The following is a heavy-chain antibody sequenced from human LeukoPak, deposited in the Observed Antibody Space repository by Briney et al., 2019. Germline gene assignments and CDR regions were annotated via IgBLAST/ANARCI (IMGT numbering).Heavy chain of an antibody. J-gene: IGHJ5*02. CDR2: IYYSGDT. CDR3: VRAQSGIPADP. V-gene: IGHV4-59*01. Sequence: SETLSLTCTVSDGAIAGYSWSWIRQPPGKGLEWIGYIYYSGDTNYDPSLQSRVTVSVDTSKNQFSLKLTSVTAADTAVYYCVRAQSGIPADPWGQGTLVTVSS. D-gene: IGHD6-25*01. CDR1: DGAIAGYS.